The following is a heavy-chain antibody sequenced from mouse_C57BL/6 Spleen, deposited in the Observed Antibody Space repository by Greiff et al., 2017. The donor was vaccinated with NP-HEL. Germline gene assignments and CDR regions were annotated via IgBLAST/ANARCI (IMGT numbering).Heavy chain of an antibody. J-gene: IGHJ3*01. CDR2: ISSGSSTI. D-gene: IGHD1-1*01. CDR1: GFTFSDYG. CDR3: ARQHYGGFAY. V-gene: IGHV5-17*01. Sequence: DVKLVESGGGLVKPGGSLKLSCAASGFTFSDYGMHWVRQAPEKGLEWVAYISSGSSTIYYADTVKGRFTISRDNAKNTLFLQMTSLRSEDTAMYYCARQHYGGFAYWGQGTLVTVSA.